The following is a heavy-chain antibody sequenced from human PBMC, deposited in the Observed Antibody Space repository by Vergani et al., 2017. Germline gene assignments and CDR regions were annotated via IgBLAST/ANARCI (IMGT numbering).Heavy chain of an antibody. CDR2: INSDGSST. Sequence: EVQLVESGGGLVQPGGSLRLSCAASGFTFSSYWMHWVRQAPGKGLVWVSRINSDGSSTSYADSVKGRFTISRDNAKNTLYLQMNSLRAEDTAVYYCARVANDYDFWRGGAFDIWGQGTMVTVSS. D-gene: IGHD3-3*01. CDR1: GFTFSSYW. J-gene: IGHJ3*02. V-gene: IGHV3-74*01. CDR3: ARVANDYDFWRGGAFDI.